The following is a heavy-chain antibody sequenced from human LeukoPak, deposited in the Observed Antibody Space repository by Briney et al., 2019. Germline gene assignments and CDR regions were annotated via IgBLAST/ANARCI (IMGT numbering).Heavy chain of an antibody. V-gene: IGHV3-48*03. CDR2: ISTSGSTI. CDR3: ARDQVRYIDY. Sequence: GGSLRLSCAASGFTLSSYEMNWVRQAPGKGLEWVSYISTSGSTIYYAASVKGRFTISRDNAKSSLSLQMNSLRAEDTAVYYCARDQVRYIDYWGQGTLVTVSS. CDR1: GFTLSSYE. D-gene: IGHD1-1*01. J-gene: IGHJ4*02.